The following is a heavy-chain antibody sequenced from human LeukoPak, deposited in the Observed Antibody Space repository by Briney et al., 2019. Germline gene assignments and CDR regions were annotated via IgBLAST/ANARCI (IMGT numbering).Heavy chain of an antibody. CDR1: GDSISTYY. CDR3: ARDGAFDI. CDR2: MYYSGST. Sequence: SETLSLTCSVSGDSISTYYWSWIRQPPGKGLEWIGYMYYSGSTNYNPSLKSRVTISVDTSKNQFSLKLSSVTAADTAVYYCARDGAFDIWGQGTMVTVSS. V-gene: IGHV4-59*12. J-gene: IGHJ3*02.